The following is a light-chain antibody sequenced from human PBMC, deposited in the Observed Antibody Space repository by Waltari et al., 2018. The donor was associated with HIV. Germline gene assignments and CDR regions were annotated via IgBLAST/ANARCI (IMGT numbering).Light chain of an antibody. Sequence: AIQMTQSPSSLSASVGDRVTITCRASKGIGNDLGWYQQKSGKAPKVLIYAASSLQSGVSSRFSGSRSGTDFTLTISSLQPEDSATYYCLQDGSFPLTFGPGTKVDV. CDR2: AAS. V-gene: IGKV1-6*01. CDR3: LQDGSFPLT. CDR1: KGIGND. J-gene: IGKJ3*01.